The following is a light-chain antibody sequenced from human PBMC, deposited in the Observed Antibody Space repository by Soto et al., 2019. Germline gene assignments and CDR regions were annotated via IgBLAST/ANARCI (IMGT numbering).Light chain of an antibody. J-gene: IGLJ1*01. CDR3: SSYASNSTDV. CDR1: SSDVGGYNY. V-gene: IGLV2-14*01. CDR2: EVN. Sequence: QSALTQPASVSGSPGQSITISCTGTSSDVGGYNYVSWYQQHPGKAPKVMIYEVNNRPSGISNRFSGSKSGNTASLTISGLQAEDEADYYCSSYASNSTDVFGTGTKLTVL.